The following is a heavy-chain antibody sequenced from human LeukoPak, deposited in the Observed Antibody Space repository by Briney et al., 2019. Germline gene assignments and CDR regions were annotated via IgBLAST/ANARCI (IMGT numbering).Heavy chain of an antibody. J-gene: IGHJ4*02. CDR3: ARVRAPGKAYFDY. CDR2: ISYDGSNK. V-gene: IGHV3-30-3*01. CDR1: GFTFSSYA. D-gene: IGHD3-10*01. Sequence: PGGSLRLSCAASGFTFSSYAMHWVRQAPGKGLEWVAVISYDGSNKYYADSVKGRFTISRDNSKNTLYLQMNSLRAEDTAVYYCARVRAPGKAYFDYWGQGTLVTVSS.